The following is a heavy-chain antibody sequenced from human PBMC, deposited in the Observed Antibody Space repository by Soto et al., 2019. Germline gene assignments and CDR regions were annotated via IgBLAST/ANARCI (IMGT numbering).Heavy chain of an antibody. V-gene: IGHV4-4*07. CDR2: IYTSASI. CDR1: GSDINTYS. CDR3: ARDREAGYNFYYGMDV. J-gene: IGHJ6*02. Sequence: XETLSLTCSVAGSDINTYSWTWIRQPAGKGLEWIGRIYTSASINYNPSLKGRVTLSVDTSTNQVSLRLASVTAADTAIYYCARDREAGYNFYYGMDVWGQGTTVTVSS. D-gene: IGHD6-19*01.